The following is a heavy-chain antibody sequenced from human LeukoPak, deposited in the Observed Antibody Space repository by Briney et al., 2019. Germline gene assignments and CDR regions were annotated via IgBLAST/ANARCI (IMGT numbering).Heavy chain of an antibody. D-gene: IGHD3-10*01. CDR1: GYSVSSYS. CDR3: ARHRSRMVRGGDWFDP. CDR2: ISAYSGNT. J-gene: IGHJ5*02. Sequence: ASVKVSCKASGYSVSSYSISWVRQAPGQGLEWMGWISAYSGNTNYAHKLQGRVIMTTDTSTSTAYIELMSLMSNDTAVYYCARHRSRMVRGGDWFDPWGQGTLVTVSS. V-gene: IGHV1-18*01.